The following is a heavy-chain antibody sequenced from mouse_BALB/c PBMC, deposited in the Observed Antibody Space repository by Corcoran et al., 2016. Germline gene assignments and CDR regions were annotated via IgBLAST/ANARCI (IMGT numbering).Heavy chain of an antibody. J-gene: IGHJ2*01. CDR2: IDPANGNT. V-gene: IGHV14-3*02. CDR3: ATDYDRRFDY. Sequence: VQLQQSGAELVKPGASVKLSCTASGFNIKDTYMHWVKQRPEQGLEWIGRIDPANGNTKYDPKFQGKATITAETSSNTAYLQLSSLTSEDTAVYYCATDYDRRFDYWGQGTTLTVSS. D-gene: IGHD2-4*01. CDR1: GFNIKDTY.